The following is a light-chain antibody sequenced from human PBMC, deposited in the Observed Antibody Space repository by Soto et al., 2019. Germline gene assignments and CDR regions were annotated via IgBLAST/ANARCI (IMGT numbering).Light chain of an antibody. CDR3: SSYTISNTLV. J-gene: IGLJ1*01. CDR2: DVS. CDR1: SSDVGGYNY. Sequence: QSVLTQPASVSGSPVQSITISCTGTSSDVGGYNYVSWYQQYPGKAPKLMIYDVSNRPSGVSNRFSGSKSGNTASLTISGLQAEDEADYYCSSYTISNTLVFGSGTKVTVL. V-gene: IGLV2-14*01.